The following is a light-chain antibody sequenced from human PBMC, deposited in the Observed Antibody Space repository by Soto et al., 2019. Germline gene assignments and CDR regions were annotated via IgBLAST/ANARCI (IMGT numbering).Light chain of an antibody. CDR2: DAS. CDR3: QQSDTYPLT. CDR1: QSIGTW. J-gene: IGKJ5*01. V-gene: IGKV1-5*01. Sequence: DIQMTQSPSTLSASVGDRVTITCRASQSIGTWLAWYQHRPGKAPSLLIYDASTLRSGVPSRFSGSGSGTEFTLTISSLQADDFATYYCQQSDTYPLTFGQGTHWRL.